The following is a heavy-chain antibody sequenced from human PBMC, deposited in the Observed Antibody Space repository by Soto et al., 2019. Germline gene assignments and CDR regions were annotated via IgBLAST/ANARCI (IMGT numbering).Heavy chain of an antibody. D-gene: IGHD3-22*01. CDR3: ARNVLEFDYNDSSGYPSGIDY. J-gene: IGHJ4*02. Sequence: SLSLTCNVSVGSISSSSYYWGWIRQPPGKGLEWIGSIYYSGSTYYNPSLKSRVTISVDTSKKQFSLKLSSVTAEDTAVYYCARNVLEFDYNDSSGYPSGIDYWGQGNLVTASS. V-gene: IGHV4-39*01. CDR2: IYYSGST. CDR1: VGSISSSSYY.